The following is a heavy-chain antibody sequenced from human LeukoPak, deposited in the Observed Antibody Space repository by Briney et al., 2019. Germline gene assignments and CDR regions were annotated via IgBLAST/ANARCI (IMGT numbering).Heavy chain of an antibody. CDR2: ISSSSSYI. CDR1: GFTFSDYY. J-gene: IGHJ6*02. V-gene: IGHV3-11*06. D-gene: IGHD1-1*01. CDR3: ARDTKVLGMDV. Sequence: PGGSLRLSCAASGFTFSDYYMSWVRQAPGKGLEWVSSISSSSSYIYYADSVKGRFTISRDNAKNSLYLQMNSLRAEDTAVYYCARDTKVLGMDVWGQGTTVTVSS.